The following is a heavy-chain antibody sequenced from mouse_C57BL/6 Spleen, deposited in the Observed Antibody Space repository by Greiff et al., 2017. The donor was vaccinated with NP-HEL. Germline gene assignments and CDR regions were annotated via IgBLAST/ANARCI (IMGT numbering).Heavy chain of an antibody. Sequence: QVQLQQSGAELVKPGASVKISCKASGYAFSSYWMNWVKQRPGKGLEWIGQIYPGVGDTNYNGKFKGKATLTADKSSSTAYMQLSSLTSEDSAVYFCARSGSSYVYYFDYWGQGTTLTVSS. V-gene: IGHV1-80*01. D-gene: IGHD1-1*01. CDR3: ARSGSSYVYYFDY. CDR1: GYAFSSYW. CDR2: IYPGVGDT. J-gene: IGHJ2*01.